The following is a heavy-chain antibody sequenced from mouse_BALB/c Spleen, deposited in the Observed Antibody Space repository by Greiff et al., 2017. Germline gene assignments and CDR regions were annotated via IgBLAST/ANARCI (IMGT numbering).Heavy chain of an antibody. V-gene: IGHV7-3*02. D-gene: IGHD2-1*01. CDR2: IRNKANGYTT. CDR1: GFTFTDYY. J-gene: IGHJ3*01. CDR3: ARVYGNYAAWFAY. Sequence: EVQVVESGGGLVQPGGSLRLSCATSGFTFTDYYMSWVRQPPGKALEWLGFIRNKANGYTTEYSASVKGRFTISRDNSQSILYLQMNTLRAEDSATYYCARVYGNYAAWFAYWGQGTLVTVSA.